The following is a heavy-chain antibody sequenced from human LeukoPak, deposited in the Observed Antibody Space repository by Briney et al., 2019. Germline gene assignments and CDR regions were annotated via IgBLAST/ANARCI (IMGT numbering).Heavy chain of an antibody. Sequence: SETLSLTCTVSGGSISSYYWSWIRQPAGKGLEWIGYIYYSGSTNYNPSLKSRVTISVDTSKNQFSLKLSSVTAADTAVYYCARVIYDYAREAYYYYYMDVWGKGTTVTISS. CDR2: IYYSGST. J-gene: IGHJ6*03. CDR3: ARVIYDYAREAYYYYYMDV. D-gene: IGHD3-16*01. CDR1: GGSISSYY. V-gene: IGHV4-59*01.